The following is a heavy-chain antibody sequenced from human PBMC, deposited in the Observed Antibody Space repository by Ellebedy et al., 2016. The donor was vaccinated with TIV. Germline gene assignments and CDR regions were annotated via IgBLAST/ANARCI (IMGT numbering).Heavy chain of an antibody. CDR3: ARNGYEDVWGSYHHDY. Sequence: GESLKISCAASGFTFSDSYMSWIRQAPGKGLEWVSYISITSSYTNYTDSVKGRFTISRDNAKNSLHLQMNSLRDEDTAVYYCARNGYEDVWGSYHHDYWGQGTLVTVSS. J-gene: IGHJ4*02. CDR1: GFTFSDSY. V-gene: IGHV3-11*06. CDR2: ISITSSYT. D-gene: IGHD3-16*02.